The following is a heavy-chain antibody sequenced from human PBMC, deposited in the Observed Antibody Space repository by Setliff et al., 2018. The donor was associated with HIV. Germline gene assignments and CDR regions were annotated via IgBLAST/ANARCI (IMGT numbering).Heavy chain of an antibody. J-gene: IGHJ6*03. CDR3: ARAGVVEGYYYYYYMDV. Sequence: GGSLRLSCVGSGFTFNDYHISWTRQAPGKGLEWISYIGSLGDKEYADSVKGRFTISRDDAEKSVYLQMNSLRAEDTAVYYCARAGVVEGYYYYYYMDVWGKGTTVTVSS. CDR2: IGSLGDK. D-gene: IGHD2-15*01. CDR1: GFTFNDYH. V-gene: IGHV3-11*06.